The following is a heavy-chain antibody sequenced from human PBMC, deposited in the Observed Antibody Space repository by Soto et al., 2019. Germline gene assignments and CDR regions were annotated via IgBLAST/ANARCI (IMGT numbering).Heavy chain of an antibody. CDR3: ARGEFPKYNWNDYYYYGMDV. J-gene: IGHJ6*02. D-gene: IGHD1-1*01. Sequence: GGSLRVSCAAAGFTFSSYGMHWVRKAPGKGLEYVSAISSNGGGTYYANSVKGRFTISRDNSKNTLYLQMGSLRAEDMAVYYCARGEFPKYNWNDYYYYGMDVWGQGTTVTVSS. CDR2: ISSNGGGT. V-gene: IGHV3-64*01. CDR1: GFTFSSYG.